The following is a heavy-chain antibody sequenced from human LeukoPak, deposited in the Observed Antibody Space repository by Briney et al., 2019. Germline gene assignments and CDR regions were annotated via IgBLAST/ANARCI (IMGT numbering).Heavy chain of an antibody. CDR3: ARQVVVTANFDY. CDR2: VGGSGGGT. Sequence: GGSLRLSCAASGFTFKNYAMSWVRQAPGKGLEWVSAVGGSGGGTYNADSVKGRFTISRDNTINTLFLQMNSLRAEDTAVYYCARQVVVTANFDYWGQGTLVTVSS. J-gene: IGHJ4*02. CDR1: GFTFKNYA. V-gene: IGHV3-23*01. D-gene: IGHD2-21*02.